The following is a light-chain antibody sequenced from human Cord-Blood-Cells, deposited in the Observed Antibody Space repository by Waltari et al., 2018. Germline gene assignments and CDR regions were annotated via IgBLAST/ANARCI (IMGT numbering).Light chain of an antibody. CDR1: SSNIGSHY. CDR2: RNN. J-gene: IGLJ3*02. V-gene: IGLV1-47*01. Sequence: QSVLTQPPSASGTPGQRVTIPRPGSSSNIGSHYVYWYQQLPGTAPKPLTYRNNQRPSGVPDRFSGSKSGTSASLAISGLRSEDEADYYCAAWDDSLSGWVFGGGTKLTVL. CDR3: AAWDDSLSGWV.